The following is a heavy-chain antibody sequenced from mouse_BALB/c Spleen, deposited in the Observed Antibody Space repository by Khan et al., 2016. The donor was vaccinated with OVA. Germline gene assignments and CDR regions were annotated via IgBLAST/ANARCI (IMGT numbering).Heavy chain of an antibody. V-gene: IGHV1S137*01. Sequence: QVQLKESGPELVRPGESVKISCKGSGYTFTDYAMHWVKQSHATSLEWLGVISIYYDNINYNPQFKVKATMTGDKSSSTTYRELARLTSEDSAIYYCARGGQWVRRGGDNSDYWGQGTTLKVSS. J-gene: IGHJ2*01. CDR3: ARGGQWVRRGGDNSDY. CDR2: ISIYYDNI. CDR1: GYTFTDYA. D-gene: IGHD2-2*01.